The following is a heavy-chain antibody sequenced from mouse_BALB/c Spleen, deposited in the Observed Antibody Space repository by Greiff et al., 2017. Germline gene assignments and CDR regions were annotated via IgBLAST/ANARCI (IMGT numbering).Heavy chain of an antibody. V-gene: IGHV5-17*02. CDR2: ISSGSSTI. Sequence: EVQLVESGGGLVQPGGSRKLSCAASGFTFSSFGMHWVRQAPEKGLEWVAYISSGSSTIYYADTVKGRFTISRDNPKNTLFLQMTSLRSEDTAMYYCARSYYGSSYFDYWGQGTTVTVSS. J-gene: IGHJ2*01. CDR1: GFTFSSFG. D-gene: IGHD1-1*01. CDR3: ARSYYGSSYFDY.